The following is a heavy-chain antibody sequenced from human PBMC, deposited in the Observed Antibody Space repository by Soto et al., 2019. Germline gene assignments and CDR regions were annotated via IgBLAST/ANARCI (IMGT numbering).Heavy chain of an antibody. J-gene: IGHJ3*02. CDR3: ARSLSYNWNAAAFDI. V-gene: IGHV2-5*02. D-gene: IGHD1-1*01. Sequence: QITLKESGPTLVKPTQTLTLTCTFSGFSLSTSGVGVGWIRQPPGKALEWLALIYWDDDKRYSPSLKSRLTNTKDTSKNQVVLTMTNMDPVDTATYYCARSLSYNWNAAAFDIWGQGTMVTVSS. CDR1: GFSLSTSGVG. CDR2: IYWDDDK.